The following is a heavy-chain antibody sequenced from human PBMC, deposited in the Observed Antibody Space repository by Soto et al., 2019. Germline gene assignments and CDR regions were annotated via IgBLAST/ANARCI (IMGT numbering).Heavy chain of an antibody. J-gene: IGHJ4*02. D-gene: IGHD3-10*01. CDR1: GLTFGSRA. CDR3: ARGSTDSYPGSRIFDF. V-gene: IGHV3-23*01. Sequence: PGGSLRLSCVASGLTFGSRAMTWVRQAPGEGLQWVSTITDTGGDAKYADSVRGRFVISRDNSKKTLYLQMTSLTAEDSAMYYCARGSTDSYPGSRIFDFWGRGTRVTVSS. CDR2: ITDTGGDA.